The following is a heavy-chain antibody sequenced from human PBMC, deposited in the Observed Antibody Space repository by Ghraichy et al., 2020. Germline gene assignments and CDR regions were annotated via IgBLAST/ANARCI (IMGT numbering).Heavy chain of an antibody. V-gene: IGHV3-33*01. D-gene: IGHD2-2*01. J-gene: IGHJ4*01. CDR1: GFTFRSYG. CDR2: IWYDGSNK. CDR3: ARFDCSSTSCHDLFDY. Sequence: GESLNISCAASGFTFRSYGMHWVRQAPGKGLEWVAVIWYDGSNKYYADSVKGRFTISRDNSKNTLYLQMNSLRAEDTAVYYCARFDCSSTSCHDLFDYWGHGTLVTVSS.